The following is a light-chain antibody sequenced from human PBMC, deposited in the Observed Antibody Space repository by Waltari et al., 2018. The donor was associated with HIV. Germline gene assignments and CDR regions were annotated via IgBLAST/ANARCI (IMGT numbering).Light chain of an antibody. CDR3: QSYDSTLSGWV. V-gene: IGLV1-40*01. CDR2: GNN. Sequence: QSVLTQPPSVSGATGQRVTISCTGTSSNLGATQHVHWYRQLPGTAPQVLIYGNNNRPSGVPDRFSGSKSGTSASLAITGLQPEDESDYHCQSYDSTLSGWVFGGGTKLTVL. CDR1: SSNLGATQH. J-gene: IGLJ3*02.